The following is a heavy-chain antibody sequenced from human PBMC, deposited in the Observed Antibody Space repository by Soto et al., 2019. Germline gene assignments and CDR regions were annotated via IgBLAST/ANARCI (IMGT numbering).Heavy chain of an antibody. CDR2: IDDNGKT. D-gene: IGHD4-4*01. J-gene: IGHJ4*02. CDR1: GVSPNYYY. Sequence: TLSLTCAISGVSPNYYYWTWIRQPPGKGLEWIGNIDDNGKTNYNPSLKSRVTVAVDTSNNQFSLKVSSVTAAVTAVYYCARDDRDDYIGYFGYWGQGTLVTVSS. CDR3: ARDDRDDYIGYFGY. V-gene: IGHV4-59*12.